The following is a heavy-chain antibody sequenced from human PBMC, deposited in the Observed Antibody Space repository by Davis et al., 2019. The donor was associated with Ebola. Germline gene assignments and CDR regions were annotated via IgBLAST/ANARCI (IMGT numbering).Heavy chain of an antibody. CDR2: IDSSSAFI. Sequence: ETLSLTCTVSGGSISSGGYYWSWVRQAPGKGLEWLSSIDSSSAFIFSADSLKGRFTISRDNAKNSLFLVMNNLRPEDTAVYYCARPYSSGSNWYFDLWGRGTLVTVSS. CDR1: GGSISSGGYY. J-gene: IGHJ2*01. CDR3: ARPYSSGSNWYFDL. V-gene: IGHV3-21*01. D-gene: IGHD6-19*01.